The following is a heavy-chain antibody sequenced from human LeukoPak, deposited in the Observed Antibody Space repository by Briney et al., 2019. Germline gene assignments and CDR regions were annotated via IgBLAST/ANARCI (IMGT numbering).Heavy chain of an antibody. CDR2: IYYSGST. D-gene: IGHD6-19*01. CDR3: ARADTGYSSGPALFDY. CDR1: GGSISSYY. Sequence: PSETLSLTCTVSGGSISSYYWSWIRQPPGKGLEWIGYIYYSGSTNYNPSLKSRVTISVDTSENQFSLKLSSVTAADTAVYYCARADTGYSSGPALFDYWGQGTLVTVSS. J-gene: IGHJ4*02. V-gene: IGHV4-59*01.